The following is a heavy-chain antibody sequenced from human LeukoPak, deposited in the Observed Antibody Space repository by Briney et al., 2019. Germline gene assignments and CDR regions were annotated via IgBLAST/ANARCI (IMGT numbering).Heavy chain of an antibody. V-gene: IGHV1-18*01. J-gene: IGHJ3*02. CDR2: ISAYNGNT. D-gene: IGHD6-19*01. CDR1: GYRFTSYG. Sequence: ASVKVSCKASGYRFTSYGISWVRQAPGQGLEWMGWISAYNGNTNYAQKLQGRVTMTTDTSTSTAYMELRSLRSDDTAVYYCARLIAVAGSDAFDIWGQGTMVTVSS. CDR3: ARLIAVAGSDAFDI.